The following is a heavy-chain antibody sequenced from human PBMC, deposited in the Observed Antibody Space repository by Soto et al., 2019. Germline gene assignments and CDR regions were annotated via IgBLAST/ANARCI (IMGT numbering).Heavy chain of an antibody. CDR1: GYTFTSYG. J-gene: IGHJ4*02. V-gene: IGHV1-18*01. Sequence: GALVKVSCKASGYTFTSYGISWVRQTPGQGLEWMGWISAYNGNTNYAQKLQGRVTMTTDTSTSTAYMELRSLRSDDTAVYYCARAHYDFWSGYGGPFDYWGQGTLVTVSS. CDR3: ARAHYDFWSGYGGPFDY. D-gene: IGHD3-3*01. CDR2: ISAYNGNT.